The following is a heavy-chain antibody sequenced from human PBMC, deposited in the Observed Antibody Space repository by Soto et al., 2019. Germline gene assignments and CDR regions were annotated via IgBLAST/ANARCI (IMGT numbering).Heavy chain of an antibody. D-gene: IGHD2-2*01. V-gene: IGHV4-31*01. CDR1: GGSISSGGYY. J-gene: IGHJ4*02. CDR3: ARGCISTSCPLFDY. Sequence: QVQLQESGPGLVKPSQTLSLTCTVSGGSISSGGYYWSWIRQHPGKGLEWIGYIYYSGSTYYNPSLKRLVTIAVETSKNQFALKLGSVTAADTAVYYCARGCISTSCPLFDYWGRGTLVTVSS. CDR2: IYYSGST.